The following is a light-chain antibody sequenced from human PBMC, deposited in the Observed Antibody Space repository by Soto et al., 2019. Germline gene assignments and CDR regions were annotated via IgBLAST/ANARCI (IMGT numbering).Light chain of an antibody. Sequence: DIKMTQSPSSLSASVGDRVTLICRSSQNINRFLNWYQQKQGKPPNLLIYGVSSLQTGVPSRFSGSGSGTNFTLTISSLQSADFATYFCQQSYNSPPTFGQRTKVDI. CDR2: GVS. CDR1: QNINRF. V-gene: IGKV1-39*01. CDR3: QQSYNSPPT. J-gene: IGKJ1*01.